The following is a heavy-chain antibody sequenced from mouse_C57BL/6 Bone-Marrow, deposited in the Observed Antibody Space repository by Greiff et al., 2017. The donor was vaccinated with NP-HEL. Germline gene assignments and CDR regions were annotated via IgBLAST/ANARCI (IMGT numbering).Heavy chain of an antibody. D-gene: IGHD1-1*01. CDR2: INPNNGGT. J-gene: IGHJ4*01. Sequence: EVQLQQSGPELVKPGASVKMSCKASGYTFTDYNMHWVKQSHGQSLEWIGYINPNNGGTSYNQKFKGKATLTVNKSSSTAYIELRSLTSEDSAVYYCASPLYGSSSRNAMDYWGQGTSVTVSS. CDR1: GYTFTDYN. V-gene: IGHV1-22*01. CDR3: ASPLYGSSSRNAMDY.